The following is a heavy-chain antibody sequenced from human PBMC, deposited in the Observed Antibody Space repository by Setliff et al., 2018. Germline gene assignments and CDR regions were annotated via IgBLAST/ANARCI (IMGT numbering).Heavy chain of an antibody. CDR1: GGSISSGSYY. J-gene: IGHJ6*03. Sequence: NPSETLSLTCSVSGGSISSGSYYWTWIRQPAGKGLEWIGHIYTSGTTKYNPSLKSRVTISVDASKNQFFLELTSVTAADTAVYYCARSNMGNYYDSGRHYYYYYMDVWGKGTTVTVSS. CDR2: IYTSGTT. V-gene: IGHV4-61*09. CDR3: ARSNMGNYYDSGRHYYYYYMDV. D-gene: IGHD3-10*01.